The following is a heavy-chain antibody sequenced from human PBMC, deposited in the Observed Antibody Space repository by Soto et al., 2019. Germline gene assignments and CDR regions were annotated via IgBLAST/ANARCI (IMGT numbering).Heavy chain of an antibody. CDR1: GFTFSSYA. Sequence: QVQLVESGGGVVQPGRSLRLSCAASGFTFSSYAMHWVRQAPGKGLEWVAVISYDGSNKYYADSVKGRFTISRDNSNNTLYLQMTSLRAEDTAVYYCARGALHYDFWSGYDAFDIWGQGTMVTVSS. CDR2: ISYDGSNK. J-gene: IGHJ3*02. V-gene: IGHV3-30-3*01. D-gene: IGHD3-3*01. CDR3: ARGALHYDFWSGYDAFDI.